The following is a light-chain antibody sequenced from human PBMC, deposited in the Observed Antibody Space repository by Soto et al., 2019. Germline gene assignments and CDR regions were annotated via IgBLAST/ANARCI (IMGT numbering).Light chain of an antibody. V-gene: IGKV3-15*01. J-gene: IGKJ1*01. Sequence: EIVMTHSPATLSVSPGERATLSCRASQSVSSNLAWYQQKHGQAPRLLIYGASTRATVIPARFSGSGSGTEFTLTISSLQSEDFAVYYCQQYNNWPWTFCQGTKVEIK. CDR3: QQYNNWPWT. CDR2: GAS. CDR1: QSVSSN.